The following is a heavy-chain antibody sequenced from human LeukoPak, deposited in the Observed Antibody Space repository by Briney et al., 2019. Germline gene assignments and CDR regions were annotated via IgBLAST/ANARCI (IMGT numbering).Heavy chain of an antibody. Sequence: GGPLRLSCAVSGFNLRRYELNWVRQAPGKGPEWVSYISSSGSTIYYAASVKRLFTIARDNAKKSLYLQMNGLRAEDTAVYYCARARLTDYVWGRRTFDIWGQGTMVTISS. D-gene: IGHD3-16*01. CDR1: GFNLRRYE. J-gene: IGHJ3*02. V-gene: IGHV3-48*03. CDR3: ARARLTDYVWGRRTFDI. CDR2: ISSSGSTI.